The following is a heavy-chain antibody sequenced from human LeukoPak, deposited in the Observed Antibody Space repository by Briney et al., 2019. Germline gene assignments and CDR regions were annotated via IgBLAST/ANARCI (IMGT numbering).Heavy chain of an antibody. CDR2: INPSGGST. D-gene: IGHD6-13*01. Sequence: GASVKVSCKASGYTFTSYYMHWVRQAPGQGLEWMRIINPSGGSTSYAQKFQGRVTMTRDTSTSTVYMELSSLRSEDTAVYYCAAVGYSSSWYDYYYYYGMDVWGQGTTVTVSS. CDR3: AAVGYSSSWYDYYYYYGMDV. V-gene: IGHV1-46*01. J-gene: IGHJ6*02. CDR1: GYTFTSYY.